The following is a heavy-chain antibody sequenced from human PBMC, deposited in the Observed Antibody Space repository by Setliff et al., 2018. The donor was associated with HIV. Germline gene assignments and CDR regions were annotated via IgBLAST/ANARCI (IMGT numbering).Heavy chain of an antibody. D-gene: IGHD2-21*02. Sequence: ASVKVSCKASGNTLSNYAINWVRQAPGQGLEWMGGVIPTLEETDYAEKFQGRLTFTANESTRTAYMELRSLRFEDTAVYYCARARLQGMVTAVGPRDNCLDPWGQGTRVTVSS. CDR2: VIPTLEET. CDR1: GNTLSNYA. V-gene: IGHV1-69*10. CDR3: ARARLQGMVTAVGPRDNCLDP. J-gene: IGHJ5*02.